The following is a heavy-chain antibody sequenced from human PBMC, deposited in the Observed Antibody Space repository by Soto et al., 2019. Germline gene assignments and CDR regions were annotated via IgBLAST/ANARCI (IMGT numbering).Heavy chain of an antibody. V-gene: IGHV1-3*01. D-gene: IGHD3-22*01. Sequence: QVQLVQSGAEVKKPGASVKVSCKASGYTFTSYAMHWVRQAPGQRLEWMGWINAGNGNTKYSQKFQGRVTITRDTSASTAYMELSSLRSEDTAVYYCARDYYDSSGEWDSDYWGQGTLVTVSS. CDR3: ARDYYDSSGEWDSDY. CDR1: GYTFTSYA. J-gene: IGHJ4*02. CDR2: INAGNGNT.